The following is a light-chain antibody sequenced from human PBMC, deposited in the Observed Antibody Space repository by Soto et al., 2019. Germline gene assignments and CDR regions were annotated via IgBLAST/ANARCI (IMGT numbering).Light chain of an antibody. Sequence: EIVLTQSPGTLSLSPGERATLSCRASQSVSSNYLAWYQQKPGQAPRLLIYGASSRATGIPDRFSGSGSGTDFVLTISRLEPEDFAVYYCQQYNNWPPGFGQGTRLEIK. J-gene: IGKJ5*01. CDR1: QSVSSNY. V-gene: IGKV3-20*01. CDR3: QQYNNWPPG. CDR2: GAS.